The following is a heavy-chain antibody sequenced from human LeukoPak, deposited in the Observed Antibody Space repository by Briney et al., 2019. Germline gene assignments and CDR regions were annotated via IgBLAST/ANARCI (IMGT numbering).Heavy chain of an antibody. CDR3: ARRAGAYSHPYDY. D-gene: IGHD4/OR15-4a*01. V-gene: IGHV3-48*03. CDR2: ISSSGSAI. Sequence: GGSLRLSCAASGFTFSSYEMNWVRQAPGKGLEWVSYISSSGSAIYYADSVKGRFTISRDNAKNSLYLQMNSLRAEDTAVYYCARRAGAYSHPYDYWGQGTLVTVSS. J-gene: IGHJ4*02. CDR1: GFTFSSYE.